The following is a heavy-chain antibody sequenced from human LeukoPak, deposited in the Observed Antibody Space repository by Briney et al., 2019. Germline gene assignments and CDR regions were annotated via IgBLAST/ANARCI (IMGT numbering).Heavy chain of an antibody. J-gene: IGHJ6*03. CDR3: ARTVLRYFDWLSSHYYYYYMDV. CDR1: GFTFSNYW. Sequence: GGSLRLSCAASGFTFSNYWMSWVRQAPGKGLEWVANIKQDGSEKYYVDSVKGRFTISRDNAKNSLYLQMNSLRAEDTAVYYCARTVLRYFDWLSSHYYYYYMDVWGKGTTVTVSS. V-gene: IGHV3-7*01. CDR2: IKQDGSEK. D-gene: IGHD3-9*01.